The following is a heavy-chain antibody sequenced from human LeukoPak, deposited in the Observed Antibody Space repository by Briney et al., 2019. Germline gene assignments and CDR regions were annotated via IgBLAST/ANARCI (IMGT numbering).Heavy chain of an antibody. CDR1: GFTFSNYG. J-gene: IGHJ3*02. CDR2: IGSSGGSK. V-gene: IGHV3-23*01. Sequence: GGSLRLSCAASGFTFSNYGMSWVRQAPGKGLEWVSAIGSSGGSKYYTDSVKGRFTVSRDNSKNTLYLEMNSLRAEDTAVYYCARDRSWRSGSYGVDAAFDIWGQGTMVTVSS. D-gene: IGHD1-26*01. CDR3: ARDRSWRSGSYGVDAAFDI.